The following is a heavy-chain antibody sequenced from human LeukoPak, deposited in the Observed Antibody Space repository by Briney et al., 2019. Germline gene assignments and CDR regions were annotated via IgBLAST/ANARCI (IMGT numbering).Heavy chain of an antibody. J-gene: IGHJ4*02. CDR1: GGSFSGYY. CDR2: INHSGST. CDR3: ARSRAPLDILTGYFDY. V-gene: IGHV4-34*01. D-gene: IGHD3-9*01. Sequence: SETLSLTCAVYGGSFSGYYWSWIRQPPGKGLEWIGEINHSGSTNYNPSLKSRVTISVDTSKNQFSLKLSSVTAADTAVYYCARSRAPLDILTGYFDYWGQGTLVTVSS.